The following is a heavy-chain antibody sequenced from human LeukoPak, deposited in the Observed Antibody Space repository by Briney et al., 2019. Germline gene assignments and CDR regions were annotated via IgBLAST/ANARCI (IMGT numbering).Heavy chain of an antibody. CDR3: ARALYCSGGSCYSSVLRFDI. V-gene: IGHV4-61*02. Sequence: PSETLSLTCTVCGGSISSGSYYWSWIRQPAGKGREWIGRIYTSGSTNYNPSLKSRVTISVDTSKNQFSLKLSSVTAADTAVYYCARALYCSGGSCYSSVLRFDIWGQGTMVTVSS. J-gene: IGHJ3*02. D-gene: IGHD2-15*01. CDR2: IYTSGST. CDR1: GGSISSGSYY.